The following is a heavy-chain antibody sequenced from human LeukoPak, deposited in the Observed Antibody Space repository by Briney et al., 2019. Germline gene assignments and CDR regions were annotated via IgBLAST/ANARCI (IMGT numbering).Heavy chain of an antibody. J-gene: IGHJ4*02. CDR1: GFTFTSAW. D-gene: IGHD4-17*01. CDR2: IKSRNDGGTI. Sequence: GGSLRLSCGASGFTFTSAWMSWVRQAPGKGLEWVGRIKSRNDGGTIDYAAPVKGRFTISRDDSKNTLYVQMNSLRIEDTAVYYCITTTFYYGGKGYWGQGTLVTVSS. V-gene: IGHV3-15*01. CDR3: ITTTFYYGGKGY.